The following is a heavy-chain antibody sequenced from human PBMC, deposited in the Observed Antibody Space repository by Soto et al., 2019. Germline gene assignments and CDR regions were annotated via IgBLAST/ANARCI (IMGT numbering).Heavy chain of an antibody. J-gene: IGHJ3*02. V-gene: IGHV4-59*12. CDR3: ARVGYCTNGVCPWAFDI. D-gene: IGHD2-8*01. CDR1: GGSISSYY. Sequence: PSETLSLTCTVSGGSISSYYWSWIRQPPGKGLEWIGYIYHSGSTYYNPSLKSRVTISVDRSKNQFSLKLSSVTAADTAVYYCARVGYCTNGVCPWAFDIWGQGTMVTVSS. CDR2: IYHSGST.